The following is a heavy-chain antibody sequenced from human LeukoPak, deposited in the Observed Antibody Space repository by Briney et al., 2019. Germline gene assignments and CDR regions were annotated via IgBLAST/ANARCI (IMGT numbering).Heavy chain of an antibody. CDR1: GFTFSSYA. D-gene: IGHD3-10*01. J-gene: IGHJ4*02. V-gene: IGHV3-30*04. Sequence: PGGSLRLSCAASGFTFSSYAMRWVRQAPGKGLEWVAVISYDGSNKYYADSAKGRFTISRDNSKNTLYLQMNSLRAEDTAMYYCARDLNYYGSGSYLGYWGQGTLVTVSS. CDR2: ISYDGSNK. CDR3: ARDLNYYGSGSYLGY.